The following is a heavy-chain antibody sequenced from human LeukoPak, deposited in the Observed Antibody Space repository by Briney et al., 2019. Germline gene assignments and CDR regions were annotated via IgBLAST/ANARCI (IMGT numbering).Heavy chain of an antibody. D-gene: IGHD3-10*01. CDR2: IYYSATT. CDR1: GGSISSGGYS. J-gene: IGHJ5*02. CDR3: ARRRKVRGVTSQYNWFDP. V-gene: IGHV4-30-4*07. Sequence: SETLSLTCAVSGGSISSGGYSWSWIRQPPGKGLEWIGYIYYSATTYYNPSLKSRVTISVDTSKNQFSLKLSSVTAADTAVYYCARRRKVRGVTSQYNWFDPWGQGTLVTVSS.